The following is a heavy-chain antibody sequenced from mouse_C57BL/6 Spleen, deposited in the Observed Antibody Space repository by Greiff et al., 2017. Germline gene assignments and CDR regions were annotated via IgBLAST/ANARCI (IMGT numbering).Heavy chain of an antibody. CDR3: ARHEERYGYGYYAMDY. D-gene: IGHD2-2*01. CDR1: GYTFTEYT. CDR2: FYPGSGSI. J-gene: IGHJ4*01. Sequence: ESGAELVKPGASVKLSCKASGYTFTEYTIHWVKQRSGQGLAWIGWFYPGSGSITYNEKFNDKATLTATKSSSTVYMELSRLTYEDSAVYFGARHEERYGYGYYAMDYWGQGTSVTGSS. V-gene: IGHV1-62-2*01.